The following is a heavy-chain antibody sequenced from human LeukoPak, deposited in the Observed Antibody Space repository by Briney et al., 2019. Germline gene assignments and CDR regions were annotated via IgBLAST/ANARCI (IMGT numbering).Heavy chain of an antibody. V-gene: IGHV4-4*07. CDR1: GGSISSYS. D-gene: IGHD3-16*01. J-gene: IGHJ4*02. CDR2: IYSSGNT. CDR3: ARDLGGVTFDY. Sequence: SETLSLTCTVSGGSISSYSWSWIRQPAGKGLEWIGRIYSSGNTYYNASLRSRVTMSVDTSKNQFSLKLSSVTAADTAVYYCARDLGGVTFDYWGQGTLVTVSS.